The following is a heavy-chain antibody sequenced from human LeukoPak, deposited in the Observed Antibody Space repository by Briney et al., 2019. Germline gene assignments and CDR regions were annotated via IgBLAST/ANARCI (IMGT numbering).Heavy chain of an antibody. CDR1: GGSISSYY. CDR3: ARGGILTGYSPFSY. Sequence: SETLSLTCTVSGGSISSYYWSWIRQPPGKGLEWIGYIYYSGSTNYNPSLKSRVTISVDTSKNQFSLKLSSVTAADTAVYYCARGGILTGYSPFSYWGQGTLVTVPS. J-gene: IGHJ4*02. D-gene: IGHD3-9*01. CDR2: IYYSGST. V-gene: IGHV4-59*01.